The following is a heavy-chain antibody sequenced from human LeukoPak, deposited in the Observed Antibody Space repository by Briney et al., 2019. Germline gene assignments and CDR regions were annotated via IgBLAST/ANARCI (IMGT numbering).Heavy chain of an antibody. J-gene: IGHJ4*02. CDR2: IIPYFGTP. CDR3: ARDGVPYYDSSGFYAY. D-gene: IGHD3-22*01. Sequence: SVKVSCKACGGTLTNYIISWVRQAPGQGLEWMGRIIPYFGTPTYAQKFQGRITIAADESTSTVYMELTSLRSEDTAVYYCARDGVPYYDSSGFYAYWGQGTLVTVSS. CDR1: GGTLTNYI. V-gene: IGHV1-69*13.